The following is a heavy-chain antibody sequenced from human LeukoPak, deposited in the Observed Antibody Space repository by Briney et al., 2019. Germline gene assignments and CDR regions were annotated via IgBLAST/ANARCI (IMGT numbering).Heavy chain of an antibody. CDR1: GFTFSGLV. J-gene: IGHJ4*02. CDR3: TRDYGVLFDY. CDR2: IRSKANSYAT. Sequence: GGPLRLSCAPSGFTFSGLVVHWVRQASGKGLGWVGRIRSKANSYATSSAASVKGTFTISRDDSKNTAYRQMNSLKTEDSAVYYCTRDYGVLFDYWGQRTLVTVSS. D-gene: IGHD4-17*01. V-gene: IGHV3-73*01.